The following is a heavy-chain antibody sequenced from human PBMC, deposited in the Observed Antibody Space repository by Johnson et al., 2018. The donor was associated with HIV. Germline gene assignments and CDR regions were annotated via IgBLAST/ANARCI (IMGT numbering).Heavy chain of an antibody. Sequence: QVQLVESGGGLVQPGGSLRLSCAASEFTFSSYAMHWVRQAPGKGLAWVAVIWYDGSNKYYADSVKGRFTISSDNSKNTLHLQMNSLRAEDTAVYYCAKEGGSYSMGRDAFDIWGQGTMVTVSS. D-gene: IGHD1-26*01. CDR1: EFTFSSYA. J-gene: IGHJ3*02. CDR2: IWYDGSNK. V-gene: IGHV3-33*06. CDR3: AKEGGSYSMGRDAFDI.